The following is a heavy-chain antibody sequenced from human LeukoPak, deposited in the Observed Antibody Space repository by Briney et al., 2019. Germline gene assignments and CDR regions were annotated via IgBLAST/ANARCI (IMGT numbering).Heavy chain of an antibody. CDR3: ASGGVAAQLFAEFDY. CDR2: ISYDGTDK. D-gene: IGHD6-13*01. J-gene: IGHJ4*02. CDR1: GFTFSSYA. Sequence: GGSLRLSCAASGFTFSSYAMHWVRQAPGKGLEWVAVISYDGTDKYAESVRGRFTISRDNAKNTLYLQMDSLRPEDTAVYYCASGGVAAQLFAEFDYWGQGTLVTVSS. V-gene: IGHV3-30-3*01.